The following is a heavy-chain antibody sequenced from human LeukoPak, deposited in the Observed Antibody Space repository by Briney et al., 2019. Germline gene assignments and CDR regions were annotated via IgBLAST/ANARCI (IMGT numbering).Heavy chain of an antibody. Sequence: GASVKVSCKASGYTFTGYYMHWVRQAPGQGLEWMGWINPKSGGTNYAQKFQGRVTMTRDTSISTAYMGLSRLRSDDTAVYYCAREGMLRYFDWFPGGRDDFYMDVWGKGTTVTVSS. CDR3: AREGMLRYFDWFPGGRDDFYMDV. J-gene: IGHJ6*03. CDR2: INPKSGGT. V-gene: IGHV1-2*02. CDR1: GYTFTGYY. D-gene: IGHD3-9*01.